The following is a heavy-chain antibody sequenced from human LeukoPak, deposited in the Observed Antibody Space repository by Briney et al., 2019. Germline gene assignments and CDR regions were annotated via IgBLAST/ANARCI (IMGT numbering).Heavy chain of an antibody. CDR3: ARNCGGDCFIPYFDY. CDR1: GGTFSSYA. Sequence: SVKVSCKASGGTFSSYAISWVRQAPGQGLEWMGGIIPIFGTENYAQKFQGRVTITADESTSTAYMELSSLRSEDTAVYYCARNCGGDCFIPYFDYWGQGTLVTVSS. D-gene: IGHD2-21*01. J-gene: IGHJ4*02. CDR2: IIPIFGTE. V-gene: IGHV1-69*01.